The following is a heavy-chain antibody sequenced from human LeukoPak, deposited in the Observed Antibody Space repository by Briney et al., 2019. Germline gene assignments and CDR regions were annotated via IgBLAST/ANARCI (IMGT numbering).Heavy chain of an antibody. CDR2: IRYDGSNK. D-gene: IGHD3-10*01. Sequence: GGSLRLSCAASGFTFSSYGMHWVRQAPGKGLEWVAFIRYDGSNKYYADSVKGRFTISRDNYKNTLYLQMNSLRAEDTAVYYCAKLGFGEPIGDYWGQGTLVTVSS. V-gene: IGHV3-30*02. CDR1: GFTFSSYG. J-gene: IGHJ4*02. CDR3: AKLGFGEPIGDY.